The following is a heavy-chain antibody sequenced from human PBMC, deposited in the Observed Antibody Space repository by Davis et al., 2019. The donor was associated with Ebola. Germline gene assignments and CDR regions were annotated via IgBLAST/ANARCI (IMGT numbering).Heavy chain of an antibody. CDR1: GFTFSGPA. V-gene: IGHV3-73*01. CDR3: TRHGPYYYYGMDV. Sequence: GESLKISCAASGFTFSGPAMHWVRQASGKGLEWVGRIRSKANSYATAYAASVKGRFTISRDDSKNTAYLQMNSLKTEDTAVYYCTRHGPYYYYGMDVWGQGTTVTVSS. J-gene: IGHJ6*02. CDR2: IRSKANSYAT.